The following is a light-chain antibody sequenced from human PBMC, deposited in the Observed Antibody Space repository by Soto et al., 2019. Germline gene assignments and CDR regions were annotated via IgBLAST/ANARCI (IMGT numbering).Light chain of an antibody. CDR2: GAS. CDR1: QSISSN. J-gene: IGKJ1*01. CDR3: QQFNTWPRDT. V-gene: IGKV3-15*01. Sequence: VMTQSPATLSVSPGARVTLSCRASQSISSNLAWYQQRPGQAPRLLIYGASIRGTGVPARFSGGGSGTGFTLTISSLQSEDFAVYYCQQFNTWPRDTFGQGTKVDIK.